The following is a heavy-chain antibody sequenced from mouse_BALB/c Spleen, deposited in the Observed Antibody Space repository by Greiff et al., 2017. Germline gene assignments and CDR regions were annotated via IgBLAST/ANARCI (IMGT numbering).Heavy chain of an antibody. CDR2: IYPGNGDT. CDR3: ARYYRYDVGAMDY. Sequence: LQQPGAELVKPGASVKMSCKASGYTFTSYNMHWVKQTPGQGLEWIGAIYPGNGDTSYNQKFKGKATLTADKSSSTAYMQLSSLTSEDSAVYYCARYYRYDVGAMDYWGQGTSVTVSS. V-gene: IGHV1-12*01. D-gene: IGHD2-14*01. CDR1: GYTFTSYN. J-gene: IGHJ4*01.